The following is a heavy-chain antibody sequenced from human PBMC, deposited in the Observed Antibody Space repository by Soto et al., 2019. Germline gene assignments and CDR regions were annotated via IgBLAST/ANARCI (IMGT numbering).Heavy chain of an antibody. CDR3: AKGGSYYYDSSGYYAN. CDR1: GFTFSSYG. Sequence: SLRLSCAASGFTFSSYGMHWVRQAPGKGLEWVSAISGSGGSSYYADSVKGRFTISRDNSKNTLFLQMNSLRAEDTAIYYCAKGGSYYYDSSGYYANWGQGTLVTVSS. V-gene: IGHV3-23*01. D-gene: IGHD3-22*01. J-gene: IGHJ4*02. CDR2: ISGSGGSS.